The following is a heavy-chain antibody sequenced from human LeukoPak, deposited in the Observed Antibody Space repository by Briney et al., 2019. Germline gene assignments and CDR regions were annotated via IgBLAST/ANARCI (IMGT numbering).Heavy chain of an antibody. J-gene: IGHJ4*02. D-gene: IGHD4-17*01. CDR2: IDISGNTI. CDR1: GFSFSDYE. CDR3: ATGTGATSNDSVGYGDPYFDY. Sequence: GGSLRLSCAASGFSFSDYEMNWVRQAPGKGLEWLSHIDISGNTIHYADSVEGRFTISRDNAKNSVYLQMTSLRDEDTALYYCATGTGATSNDSVGYGDPYFDYWGQGTLLTVSS. V-gene: IGHV3-48*03.